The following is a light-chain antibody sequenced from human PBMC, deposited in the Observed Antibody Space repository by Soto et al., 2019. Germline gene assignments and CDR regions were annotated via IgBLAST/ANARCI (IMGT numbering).Light chain of an antibody. V-gene: IGKV1-5*03. CDR1: QGLNDW. J-gene: IGKJ1*01. CDR3: QQYNGYPWT. CDR2: KAS. Sequence: DIQVTQSPSTWPAPEEDRVTIPARASQGLNDWLAWYQQKPGKAPKLLIYKASGLESGVPSRFSGSGSGTEITLTISSLQADDFATYYCQQYNGYPWTFGQGTKVEIK.